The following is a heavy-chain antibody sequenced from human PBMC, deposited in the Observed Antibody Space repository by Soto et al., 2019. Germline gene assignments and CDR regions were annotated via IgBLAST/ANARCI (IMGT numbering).Heavy chain of an antibody. D-gene: IGHD3-10*02. CDR2: ISAYNGNT. CDR3: ARDLLSGVPESGFDP. V-gene: IGHV1-18*01. CDR1: GYTFTSYG. J-gene: IGHJ5*02. Sequence: GSPVKVYCKASGYTFTSYGISWVRQAPGQGLEWMGWISAYNGNTSYAQKLQGRVTMTTDTSTSTAYMELRSLRSDDTAVYYCARDLLSGVPESGFDPWGQGTLVTVS.